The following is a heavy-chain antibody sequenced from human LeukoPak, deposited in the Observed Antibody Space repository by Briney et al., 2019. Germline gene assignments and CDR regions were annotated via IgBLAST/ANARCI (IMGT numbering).Heavy chain of an antibody. J-gene: IGHJ6*03. CDR2: IKQDGSEK. CDR1: GFTFSSYW. CDR3: ARGKQQLARAYYYYYMDV. V-gene: IGHV3-7*01. Sequence: PGGSLRLSCAASGFTFSSYWMSWVRQAPGKGLEWVANIKQDGSEKYYVDSVKGRFTISRDNAKNSLYLQMNSLRAEDTAVYYCARGKQQLARAYYYYYMDVCGKGTTVTVSS. D-gene: IGHD6-13*01.